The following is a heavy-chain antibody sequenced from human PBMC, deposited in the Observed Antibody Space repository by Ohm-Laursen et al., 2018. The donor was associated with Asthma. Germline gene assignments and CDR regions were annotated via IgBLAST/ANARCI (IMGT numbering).Heavy chain of an antibody. CDR2: ISTASTFI. Sequence: SLRLSCTASGYTFSRYSIHWIRQAPGKGLEWVASISTASTFIYYADSVRGRFTTSRDNARNSVYLQTNSLRAGDTALYYCARIGPEWELPGREYSLHHWGEGTLVTVSS. CDR1: GYTFSRYS. J-gene: IGHJ1*01. CDR3: ARIGPEWELPGREYSLHH. V-gene: IGHV3-21*01. D-gene: IGHD1-26*01.